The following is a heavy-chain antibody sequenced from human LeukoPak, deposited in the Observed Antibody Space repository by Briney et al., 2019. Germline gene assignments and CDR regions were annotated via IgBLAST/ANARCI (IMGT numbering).Heavy chain of an antibody. Sequence: GGSLRLSCAASGFTFSSYGMHWVRQAPGKGLEWVAFIRYDGSNKYYADSVKGRFTISRDNSKNTLYLQMNSLRAEDTAVYYCAKDQAGTAADGGCFDYWGQGTLVTVSS. V-gene: IGHV3-30*02. CDR2: IRYDGSNK. J-gene: IGHJ4*02. CDR1: GFTFSSYG. D-gene: IGHD6-19*01. CDR3: AKDQAGTAADGGCFDY.